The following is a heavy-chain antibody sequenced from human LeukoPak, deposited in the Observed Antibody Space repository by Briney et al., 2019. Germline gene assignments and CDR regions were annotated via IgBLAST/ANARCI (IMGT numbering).Heavy chain of an antibody. D-gene: IGHD3-10*01. J-gene: IGHJ6*02. CDR2: IYHSGST. CDR1: GGSISSSNW. CDR3: ARGITMVRGLGYYGMDV. Sequence: SGTLSLTCAVSGGSISSSNWWSWVRQPPGKGLEWIGEIYHSGSTNYNPSLKSRVTISVDKSKNQFSLKLSSVTAADTAVYYCARGITMVRGLGYYGMDVWGQGTTVTVSS. V-gene: IGHV4-4*02.